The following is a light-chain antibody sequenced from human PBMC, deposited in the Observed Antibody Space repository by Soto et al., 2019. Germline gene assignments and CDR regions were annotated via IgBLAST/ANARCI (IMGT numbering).Light chain of an antibody. V-gene: IGKV1-17*01. J-gene: IGKJ1*01. CDR3: LQHNECWWT. Sequence: DIQMTQSPASPSASVGDRVTITCRASQGIGDALGWYQQKPGKAPKRLIYAASTLQSGVPSRFSGSGSGTEFTLTISSLQPDDFATYYCLQHNECWWTFGQGTKVDIK. CDR2: AAS. CDR1: QGIGDA.